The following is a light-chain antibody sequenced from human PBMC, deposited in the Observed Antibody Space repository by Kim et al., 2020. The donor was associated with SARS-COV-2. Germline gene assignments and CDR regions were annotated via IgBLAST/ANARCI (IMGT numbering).Light chain of an antibody. CDR2: YDS. CDR3: QVWDSSSDHHVV. J-gene: IGLJ2*01. V-gene: IGLV3-21*04. Sequence: PGKTARIPCGGNNIGSKSVPWYQQKPGQAPVLVIYYDSDRPTGIPERFSGSNSGNTATLTISRVEAGDEADYYCQVWDSSSDHHVVFGGGTQLTVL. CDR1: NIGSKS.